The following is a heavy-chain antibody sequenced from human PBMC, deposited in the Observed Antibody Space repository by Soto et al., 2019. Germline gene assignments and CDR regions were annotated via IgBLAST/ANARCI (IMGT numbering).Heavy chain of an antibody. CDR2: IYYSGST. V-gene: IGHV4-30-4*01. J-gene: IGHJ6*02. Sequence: KTSETLSLTCTVSGGSISSGDYYWSWIRQPPGKGLEWIGYIYYSGSTYYNPSLKSRVTISVDTSKNQFSLKLSSVTAADTAVYYCARDRSRGRYGMDVWGQGTTVTVSS. D-gene: IGHD1-26*01. CDR1: GGSISSGDYY. CDR3: ARDRSRGRYGMDV.